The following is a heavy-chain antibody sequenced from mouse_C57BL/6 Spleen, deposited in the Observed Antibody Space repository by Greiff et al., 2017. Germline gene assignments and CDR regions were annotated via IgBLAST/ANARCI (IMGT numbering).Heavy chain of an antibody. Sequence: VQLKESGAELVRPGASVKLSCTASGFNIKDDYMHWVKQRPEQGLEWIGWIDPENGDTEYASKFQGKATITADTSSNTAYLQLSSLTSEDTAVYYCTAYYYYGSSRGAYWGQGTLVTVSA. J-gene: IGHJ3*01. D-gene: IGHD1-1*01. CDR3: TAYYYYGSSRGAY. CDR1: GFNIKDDY. CDR2: IDPENGDT. V-gene: IGHV14-4*01.